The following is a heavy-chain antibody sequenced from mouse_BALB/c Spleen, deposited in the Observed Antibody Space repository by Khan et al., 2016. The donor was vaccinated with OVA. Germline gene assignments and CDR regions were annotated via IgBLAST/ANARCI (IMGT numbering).Heavy chain of an antibody. V-gene: IGHV5-6*01. D-gene: IGHD1-1*01. J-gene: IGHJ3*01. CDR2: ISSGGHYT. CDR1: GFTFSTYG. Sequence: EVELVESGGDLVKTGGSLKLSCAASGFTFSTYGMSWVRQTPDKRLEWVATISSGGHYTYYIDSVKGRFTISRDNAENILSLQMTNLRSEDTAMYYCARLAYYDRSESFTYWGQGTLVTVSA. CDR3: ARLAYYDRSESFTY.